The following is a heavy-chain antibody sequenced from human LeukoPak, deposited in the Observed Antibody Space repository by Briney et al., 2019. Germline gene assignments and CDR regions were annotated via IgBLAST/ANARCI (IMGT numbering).Heavy chain of an antibody. Sequence: EWIGYIYYSGSTYYNPSLKSRVTISVDTSKNQFSLKLSSVTAADTAVYYCASIVVVPAAMGYWGQGTLVTVSS. CDR3: ASIVVVPAAMGY. D-gene: IGHD2-2*01. CDR2: IYYSGST. V-gene: IGHV4-30-4*01. J-gene: IGHJ4*02.